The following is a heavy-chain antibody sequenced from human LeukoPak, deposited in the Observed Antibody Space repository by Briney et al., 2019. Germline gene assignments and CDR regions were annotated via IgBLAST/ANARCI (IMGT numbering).Heavy chain of an antibody. Sequence: PSETLSLTCTVSGGSISSSSYYWGWIRQPPGKGLEWIGSIYYSGSTYYNPSLKSRVTISVDTSKNQFSLKLSSVTAADTAVYYCASPLGPIVAEGGDAFDIWGQGTMVTVSS. CDR3: ASPLGPIVAEGGDAFDI. CDR1: GGSISSSSYY. V-gene: IGHV4-39*01. D-gene: IGHD3-22*01. CDR2: IYYSGST. J-gene: IGHJ3*02.